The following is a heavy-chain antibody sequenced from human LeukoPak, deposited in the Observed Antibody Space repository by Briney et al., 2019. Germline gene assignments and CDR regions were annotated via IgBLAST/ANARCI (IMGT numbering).Heavy chain of an antibody. V-gene: IGHV3-7*03. CDR3: ACPYRSRFDY. CDR2: IKQDGSEK. CDR1: GFSFSNYW. Sequence: GGSLRLSCAASGFSFSNYWMHWVRQPPGKGLEWVANIKQDGSEKYYVDSVKGRFTISWDNAKKSLYLEMNTLRAEDTAIYYCACPYRSRFDYWGQGTLVTVSS. D-gene: IGHD6-13*01. J-gene: IGHJ4*02.